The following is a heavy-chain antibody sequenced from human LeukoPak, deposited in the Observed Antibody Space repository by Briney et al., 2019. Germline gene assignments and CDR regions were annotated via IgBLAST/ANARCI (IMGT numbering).Heavy chain of an antibody. CDR3: TKGDGRTFGGKPDY. CDR2: ISGSGENT. D-gene: IGHD4-23*01. Sequence: GGSLRLSCAASGFTFSNYAMSWVRQAPGKGLEWVSAISGSGENTYYADSVKGRFTISRDNPKNTLYLQMNSLRAEDTAIYYCTKGDGRTFGGKPDYWGQGTLVTVSS. V-gene: IGHV3-23*01. CDR1: GFTFSNYA. J-gene: IGHJ4*02.